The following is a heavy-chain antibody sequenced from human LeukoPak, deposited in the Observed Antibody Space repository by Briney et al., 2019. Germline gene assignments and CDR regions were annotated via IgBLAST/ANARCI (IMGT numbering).Heavy chain of an antibody. D-gene: IGHD3-9*01. Sequence: GGSLRLSCAASGFTFSSYWMHWVRQAPGKGQVWVSRINSDGSSTSYADSVKGRFTISRDNAKNTLYLQMNSLRAEDTAVYYCARGAVLRYFDPYGMDVWGKGTTVTVSS. CDR2: INSDGSST. CDR1: GFTFSSYW. J-gene: IGHJ6*04. V-gene: IGHV3-74*01. CDR3: ARGAVLRYFDPYGMDV.